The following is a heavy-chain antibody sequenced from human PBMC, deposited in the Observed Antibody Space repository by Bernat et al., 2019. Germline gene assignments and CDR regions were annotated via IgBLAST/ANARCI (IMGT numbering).Heavy chain of an antibody. Sequence: QVQLQESGPGLVKPSETLSLTCTVSGGSISSYYWSWIRQPPGKGLEWIGYIYYGGSTNYNPSLKSRVTISVDTSKNQFSLKLSSVTAADTAVYYCARHEYSGSLIDYWGQGTLVTVSS. CDR1: GGSISSYY. J-gene: IGHJ4*02. CDR3: ARHEYSGSLIDY. CDR2: IYYGGST. D-gene: IGHD1-26*01. V-gene: IGHV4-59*08.